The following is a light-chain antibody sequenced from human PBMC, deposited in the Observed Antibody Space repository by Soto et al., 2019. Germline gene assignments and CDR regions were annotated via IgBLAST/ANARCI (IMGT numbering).Light chain of an antibody. V-gene: IGKV1-5*03. CDR1: EDISRW. CDR3: LQYYFYPYT. CDR2: QSF. Sequence: DIQLPQSPSTLSASVGDRVTITCRASEDISRWLAWYQHKPGKAPKLLIYQSFNLESGVPSRIAGSGSDTDFTLTNTALQPEDEARDGGLQYYFYPYTFGQGTKLESK. J-gene: IGKJ2*01.